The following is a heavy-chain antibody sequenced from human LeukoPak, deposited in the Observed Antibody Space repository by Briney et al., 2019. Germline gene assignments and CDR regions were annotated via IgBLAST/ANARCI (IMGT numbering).Heavy chain of an antibody. CDR2: IKQDGSEK. D-gene: IGHD3-10*01. Sequence: PGGSLRLSCTVSGFTVSSNSMSWVRQAPGKGLEWVANIKQDGSEKYYVDSVKGRFTISRDNAKNSLYLQMNSLRAEDTAVYYCARDHLTYYYGSGSYFDYWGQGTLVTVSS. V-gene: IGHV3-7*01. J-gene: IGHJ4*02. CDR1: GFTVSSNS. CDR3: ARDHLTYYYGSGSYFDY.